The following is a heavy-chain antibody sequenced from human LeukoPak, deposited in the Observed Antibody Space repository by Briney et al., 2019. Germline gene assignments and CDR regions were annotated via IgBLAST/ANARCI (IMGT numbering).Heavy chain of an antibody. CDR1: GLTFSSSD. J-gene: IGHJ4*02. CDR2: ITFHGRDT. V-gene: IGHV3-64D*06. D-gene: IGHD2/OR15-2a*01. CDR3: VKVGISTYDH. Sequence: GGSLRLSCSVSGLTFSSSDTHWVRQAPGKALEYVSAITFHGRDTYYADSVNGRFTISRDNSKDTLYLQMSNLRPEDTAIYYCVKVGISTYDHWGQGTLVTVSS.